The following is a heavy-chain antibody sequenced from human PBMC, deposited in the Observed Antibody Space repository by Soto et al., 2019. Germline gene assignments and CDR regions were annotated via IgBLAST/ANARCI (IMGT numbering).Heavy chain of an antibody. CDR2: ISGSGGST. Sequence: GGSLRLSCAASGFTFSSYAMSWVRQAPGKGLEWVSAISGSGGSTYYADSVKGRFTISRDNSKNTLYLQMNSLRAEDTAVYYCAKGVRTVTTLSYLFDYWGQGTLVTVSS. J-gene: IGHJ4*02. CDR3: AKGVRTVTTLSYLFDY. V-gene: IGHV3-23*01. D-gene: IGHD4-4*01. CDR1: GFTFSSYA.